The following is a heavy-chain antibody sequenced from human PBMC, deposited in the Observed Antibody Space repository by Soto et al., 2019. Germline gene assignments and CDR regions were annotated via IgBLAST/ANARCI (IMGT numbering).Heavy chain of an antibody. D-gene: IGHD4-4*01. CDR3: ARSKMTTVTTSGYHY. V-gene: IGHV4-39*01. CDR1: GGSISSSSYY. J-gene: IGHJ4*02. CDR2: IYYSGST. Sequence: QLQLQESGPGLVKPSETLSLTCTVSGGSISSSSYYWGWIRQPPGKGLEWIGSIYYSGSTYYNPSLKSRVTISVDTSKNQFSLKLSSVTAADTAVYYCARSKMTTVTTSGYHYWGQGTLVTVSS.